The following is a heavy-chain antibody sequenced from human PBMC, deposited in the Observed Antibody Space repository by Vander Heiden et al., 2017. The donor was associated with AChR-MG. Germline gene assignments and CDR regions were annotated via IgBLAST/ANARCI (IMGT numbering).Heavy chain of an antibody. Sequence: EVQLVQSGAEVKKSGESLRISCKGSGYSFTSYWISWVRQMPGKGLEWMGRIDPSDSYTNYSPSFQGHVTISADKSISTAYLQWSSLKASDTAMYYCARGSTRYYYDSSGYLDYWGQGTLVTVSS. D-gene: IGHD3-22*01. V-gene: IGHV5-10-1*03. J-gene: IGHJ4*02. CDR2: IDPSDSYT. CDR1: GYSFTSYW. CDR3: ARGSTRYYYDSSGYLDY.